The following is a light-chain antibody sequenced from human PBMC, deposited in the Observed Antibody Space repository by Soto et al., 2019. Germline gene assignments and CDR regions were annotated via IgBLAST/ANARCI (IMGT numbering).Light chain of an antibody. CDR2: EAF. V-gene: IGKV1-5*03. CDR3: QQYNGYWT. Sequence: DIQMTQSPSTLSASVGDRVTLTCRASQSISNSLAWYQQKPGKAPKLLIYEAFSLKSGVPSRFSGSGSGTEYALTISSLQPDDFATYYCQQYNGYWTFGQGTKVEVK. CDR1: QSISNS. J-gene: IGKJ1*01.